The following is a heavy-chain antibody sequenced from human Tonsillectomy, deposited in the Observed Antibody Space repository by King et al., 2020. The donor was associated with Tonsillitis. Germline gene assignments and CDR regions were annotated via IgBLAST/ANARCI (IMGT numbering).Heavy chain of an antibody. CDR3: ARGIPGAGIGFDY. CDR2: IYYRGST. Sequence: VQLQESGPGLVKPSQTLSLTCTVSGDSISSDGYYWTWIRQHPGKGLEWIGNIYYRGSTYYNPSVKSRVTISVDTSKNQFSLKLSSVTAADTAFYYCARGIPGAGIGFDYWGQGPLVTVSS. D-gene: IGHD6-19*01. V-gene: IGHV4-31*03. J-gene: IGHJ4*02. CDR1: GDSISSDGYY.